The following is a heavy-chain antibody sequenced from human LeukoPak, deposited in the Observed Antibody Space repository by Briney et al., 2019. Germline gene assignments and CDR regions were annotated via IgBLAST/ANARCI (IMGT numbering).Heavy chain of an antibody. CDR1: GYTFTSYG. D-gene: IGHD4-11*01. CDR3: ARATVTTIGYPYYMDV. Sequence: SCKASGYTFTSYGISWVRQAPGKGLEWVAVISNDGTTKYYADSVKGRFTISRDNSKNTLYLQMNSLRAEDTAVYYCARATVTTIGYPYYMDVWGKGTTVTVSS. CDR2: ISNDGTTK. V-gene: IGHV3-30*01. J-gene: IGHJ6*03.